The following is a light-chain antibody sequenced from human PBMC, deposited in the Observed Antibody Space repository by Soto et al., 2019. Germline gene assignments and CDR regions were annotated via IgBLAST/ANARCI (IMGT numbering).Light chain of an antibody. V-gene: IGLV2-14*01. CDR2: QVS. Sequence: QSALTQPASVSGSPGQSITISCTGTSSDVGGYNYVSWYQQHPGKAPKLMMYQVSKRPSGVSNRFTGSNSGNTASLTISGLQAEDEADYYCSSYTSSSTVFGTGTKVTGL. CDR3: SSYTSSSTV. J-gene: IGLJ1*01. CDR1: SSDVGGYNY.